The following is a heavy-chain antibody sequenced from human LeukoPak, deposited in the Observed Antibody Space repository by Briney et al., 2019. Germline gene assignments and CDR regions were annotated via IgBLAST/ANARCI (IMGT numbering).Heavy chain of an antibody. Sequence: SETLSLTCTVSGGSISSSSYYWGWIRQPPGKGLEWIGSIYYSGSTYYNPSLKSRVTISVDTSKNQFSLKLSSVTAADTAVYYCARKIGIAVAGYWGQGTLVTVSS. CDR2: IYYSGST. D-gene: IGHD6-19*01. V-gene: IGHV4-39*07. J-gene: IGHJ4*02. CDR1: GGSISSSSYY. CDR3: ARKIGIAVAGY.